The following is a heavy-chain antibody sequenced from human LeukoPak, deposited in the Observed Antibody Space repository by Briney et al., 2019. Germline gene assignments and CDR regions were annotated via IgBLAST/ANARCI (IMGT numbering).Heavy chain of an antibody. V-gene: IGHV3-23*01. CDR2: IRGGGGSA. J-gene: IGHJ3*02. CDR3: ARDPNGDYIGAFDM. D-gene: IGHD4-17*01. CDR1: GFTFSAYA. Sequence: GGSLRLSYTASGFTFSAYAMMWVRQAPGKGPEGVSAIRGGGGSAFYADSVKGRFTISRDNSKYTLFLQMNSLRAEDTAVYYCARDPNGDYIGAFDMWGPGTMVTVSS.